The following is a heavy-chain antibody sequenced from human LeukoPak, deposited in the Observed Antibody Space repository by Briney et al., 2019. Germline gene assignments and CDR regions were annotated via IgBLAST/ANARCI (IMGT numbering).Heavy chain of an antibody. CDR1: GGSFSGYY. J-gene: IGHJ6*02. CDR2: INHGGST. D-gene: IGHD1-1*01. Sequence: PSETLSLTCAVYGGSFSGYYWSWIRQPPGKGLEWIGEINHGGSTNYNPSLKSRVTISVDTSKNQFSLKLSSVTAADTAVYYCARGRSGTTFYYYYYGMDVWGQGTTVTVSS. CDR3: ARGRSGTTFYYYYYGMDV. V-gene: IGHV4-34*01.